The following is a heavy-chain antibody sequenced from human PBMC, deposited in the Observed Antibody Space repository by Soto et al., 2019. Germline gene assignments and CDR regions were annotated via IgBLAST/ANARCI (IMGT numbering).Heavy chain of an antibody. D-gene: IGHD3-22*01. V-gene: IGHV1-69*13. CDR2: IIPIFGTA. Sequence: SVKVSCKASGGTFSSYAISWVRQAPGQGLEWMGGIIPIFGTANYAQEFQGRVTITADESTSTAYMELSSLRSEDTAVYYCARDIVVVPGDAFDIWGQGTMVTVSS. CDR3: ARDIVVVPGDAFDI. J-gene: IGHJ3*02. CDR1: GGTFSSYA.